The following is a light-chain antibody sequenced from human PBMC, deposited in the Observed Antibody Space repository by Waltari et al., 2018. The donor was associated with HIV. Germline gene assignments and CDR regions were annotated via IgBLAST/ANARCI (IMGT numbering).Light chain of an antibody. CDR3: HQYNNWPPFT. CDR1: QSVSSN. CDR2: GAS. V-gene: IGKV3-15*01. J-gene: IGKJ3*01. Sequence: EIVMTQSPATLSVSPRERATLSCRANQSVSSNLAWYQQKPGQAPRLLIYGASTRAAGIPARFSGSGSGTEFILTISSLQSEDFAVYYCHQYNNWPPFTFGPGTKVDIK.